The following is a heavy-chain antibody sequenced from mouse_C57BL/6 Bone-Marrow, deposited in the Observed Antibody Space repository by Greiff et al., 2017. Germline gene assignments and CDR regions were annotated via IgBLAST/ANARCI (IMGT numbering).Heavy chain of an antibody. CDR3: ARLGPWFAY. V-gene: IGHV1-58*01. CDR2: IYIGNGYT. Sequence: VQLQQSGAELVRPGSSVKMSCKTSGYTFTSYGINWVKQRPGQGLEWIGYIYIGNGYTEYFEKFKGKATLTSDTSSSTAYMQLSSLTSEDSAIYFCARLGPWFAYWGQGTLVTVSA. J-gene: IGHJ3*01. CDR1: GYTFTSYG.